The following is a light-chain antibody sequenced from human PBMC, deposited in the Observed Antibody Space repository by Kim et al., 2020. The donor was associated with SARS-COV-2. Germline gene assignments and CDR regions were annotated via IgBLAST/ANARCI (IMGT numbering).Light chain of an antibody. CDR2: QAS. J-gene: IGKJ3*01. CDR3: QQSNSYST. Sequence: SASVGDTVIITCRASQSIGSWLAWYQQKPGKAPNLLIYQASSLQSGVPSRFSGSGSGTEFTLTISSLQPDDFATYYCQQSNSYSTFGPGTKVDIK. V-gene: IGKV1-5*03. CDR1: QSIGSW.